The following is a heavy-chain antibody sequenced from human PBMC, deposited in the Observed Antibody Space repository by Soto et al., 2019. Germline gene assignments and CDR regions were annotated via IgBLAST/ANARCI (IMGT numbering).Heavy chain of an antibody. CDR1: GYTLSSYY. J-gene: IGHJ4*02. V-gene: IGHV1-46*01. Sequence: QVQLVQSGAEVKKPGASVKVSCKASGYTLSSYYIHWVRQAPGQGLEWIGIIDPSVDSTTYSQNFQGRVTMTRDTSTNTVYMELSSLRSEDTAIYYCARRYYFDYWGQGTRVTVSS. CDR3: ARRYYFDY. CDR2: IDPSVDST.